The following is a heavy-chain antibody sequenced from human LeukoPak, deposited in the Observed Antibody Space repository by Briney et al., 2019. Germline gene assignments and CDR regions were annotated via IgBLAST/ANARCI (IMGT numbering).Heavy chain of an antibody. CDR1: GNSFTSNW. CDR3: ARREDSSSWYYFDY. J-gene: IGHJ4*02. Sequence: GESLKISCKVSGNSFTSNWIGWVRQMPGRGLEWMGIIYPGDSDTRYSPSFQGQVTISADKPISTAYLQWSSLKASDTAMYYCARREDSSSWYYFDYWGQGTLVTVSS. D-gene: IGHD6-13*01. V-gene: IGHV5-51*01. CDR2: IYPGDSDT.